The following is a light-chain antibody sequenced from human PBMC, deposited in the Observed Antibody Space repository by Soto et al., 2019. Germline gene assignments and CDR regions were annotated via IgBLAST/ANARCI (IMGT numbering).Light chain of an antibody. V-gene: IGLV2-14*01. Sequence: QSALTQPASVSGSPGESITISCTGTSSDVGAYNYVSWYQQDPGEAPKLMIYDVSSRPSGVSNRFSGSKSGHTASLTISGLQAEDEADYYCSSYTSSSTYVFGTGTKLTVL. CDR3: SSYTSSSTYV. J-gene: IGLJ1*01. CDR1: SSDVGAYNY. CDR2: DVS.